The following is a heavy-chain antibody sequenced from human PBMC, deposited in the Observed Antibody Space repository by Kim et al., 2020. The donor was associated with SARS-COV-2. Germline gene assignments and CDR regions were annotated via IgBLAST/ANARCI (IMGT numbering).Heavy chain of an antibody. V-gene: IGHV3-33*06. CDR2: IWYDGSNK. Sequence: GGSLRLSCAASGFTFSSYGMHWVRQAPGKGLEWVAVIWYDGSNKYYADSVKGRFTISRDNSKNTLYLQMNSLRAEDTAVYYCAKEVRYYYDSSGYYVGYGMDVWGQGTTVTVSS. J-gene: IGHJ6*02. CDR3: AKEVRYYYDSSGYYVGYGMDV. CDR1: GFTFSSYG. D-gene: IGHD3-22*01.